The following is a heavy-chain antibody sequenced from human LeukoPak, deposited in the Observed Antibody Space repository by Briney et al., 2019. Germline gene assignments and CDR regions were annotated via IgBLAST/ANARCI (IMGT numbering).Heavy chain of an antibody. V-gene: IGHV4-31*03. CDR3: ARARRDGYNYFDC. CDR1: GGSISSSNYY. CDR2: IYYSGST. Sequence: SETLSLTCTVSGGSISSSNYYWSWIRQHPGKGLEWIGYIYYSGSTYYSPSLKSRVTISVDTSKNQFSLKLSSVTAADTAVYYCARARRDGYNYFDCWGQGTLVTVSS. D-gene: IGHD5-24*01. J-gene: IGHJ4*02.